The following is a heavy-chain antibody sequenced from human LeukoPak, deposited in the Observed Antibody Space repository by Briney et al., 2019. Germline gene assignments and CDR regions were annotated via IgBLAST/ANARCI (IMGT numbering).Heavy chain of an antibody. D-gene: IGHD3-22*01. CDR1: GGSISSGDYY. CDR3: ARAPPSGYYDSSGQGSFDY. CDR2: IYYSGST. J-gene: IGHJ4*02. Sequence: PSQTLSLTCTVSGGSISSGDYYWSWIRQPPGKGLEWIGYIYYSGSTYYNPSLKSRVTISVDTSKNQFSLKLSSVTAADTAVYYCARAPPSGYYDSSGQGSFDYWGQGTLVTVSS. V-gene: IGHV4-30-4*08.